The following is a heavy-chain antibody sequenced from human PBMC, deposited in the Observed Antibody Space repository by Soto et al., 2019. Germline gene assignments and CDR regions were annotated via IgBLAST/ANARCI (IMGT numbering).Heavy chain of an antibody. V-gene: IGHV3-33*01. J-gene: IGHJ6*03. CDR3: ARPPYSNYYYYYMEV. Sequence: QVQLVESGGGVVQPGRSLRLSCAASGFTFSNYGMHWVRQAPGKGLEWVAVIWYDGCNTYYADSVKGRFTISRDNSKNTLYLQMNSLRAEDTAVYYCARPPYSNYYYYYMEVWGKGTTVTVSS. CDR2: IWYDGCNT. CDR1: GFTFSNYG. D-gene: IGHD4-4*01.